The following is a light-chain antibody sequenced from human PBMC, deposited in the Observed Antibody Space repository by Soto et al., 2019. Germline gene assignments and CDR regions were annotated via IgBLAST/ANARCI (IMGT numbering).Light chain of an antibody. J-gene: IGLJ1*01. CDR2: GGT. Sequence: QSALTQPASMSGSPGQSITISCTGTSSDFGSYNLVSWYQQHPGEAPKLMIYGGTKRPPGVSNRFSGSKSGNTASLTISGLQAEDEADYYCCSYAGITTYYVFGTGTKVTVL. CDR3: CSYAGITTYYV. CDR1: SSDFGSYNL. V-gene: IGLV2-23*01.